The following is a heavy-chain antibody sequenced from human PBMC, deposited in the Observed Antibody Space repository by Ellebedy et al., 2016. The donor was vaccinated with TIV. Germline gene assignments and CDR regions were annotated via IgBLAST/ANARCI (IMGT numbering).Heavy chain of an antibody. CDR1: GFTFSSYA. D-gene: IGHD2-2*01. CDR3: AKDSEDIVVVPAYYYYGMDV. J-gene: IGHJ6*02. Sequence: GGSLRLXXAASGFTFSSYAMHWVRQAPGKGLEWVAVISYDGSNKYYADSVKGRFTISRDNSKNTLYLQMNSLRAEDTAVYYCAKDSEDIVVVPAYYYYGMDVWGQGTTVTVSS. V-gene: IGHV3-30-3*01. CDR2: ISYDGSNK.